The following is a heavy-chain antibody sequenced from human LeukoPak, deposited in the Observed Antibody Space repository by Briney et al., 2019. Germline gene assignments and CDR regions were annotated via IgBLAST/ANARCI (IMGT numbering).Heavy chain of an antibody. CDR1: GFTFSKPW. V-gene: IGHV3-15*01. Sequence: GGSLRLSCEASGFTFSKPWMSWVRQAPGKGLEWVGRIKSKTDGGTTDYAAPVKGRFSISRDDSKNTLYLQMNSLKTEDTAVYYCTTTGDYEGLADYWGQGTLVTVSS. CDR3: TTTGDYEGLADY. J-gene: IGHJ4*02. D-gene: IGHD4-17*01. CDR2: IKSKTDGGTT.